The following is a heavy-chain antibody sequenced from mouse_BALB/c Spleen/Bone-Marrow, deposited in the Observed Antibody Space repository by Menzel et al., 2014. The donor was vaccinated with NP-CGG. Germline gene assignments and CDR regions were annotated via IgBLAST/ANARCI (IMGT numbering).Heavy chain of an antibody. CDR3: ARDDYYAMDY. J-gene: IGHJ4*01. CDR2: IRNKANGYTT. CDR1: GFTFTDYY. Sequence: EVKLMESGGGLVQPGGFLRLSCATSGFTFTDYYMSWVRQPPGKALEWLGFIRNKANGYTTEYSASVKGRFTISRDNSQSILYLQMNTLRAEDSATYYRARDDYYAMDYWGQGTSVTVSS. V-gene: IGHV7-3*02.